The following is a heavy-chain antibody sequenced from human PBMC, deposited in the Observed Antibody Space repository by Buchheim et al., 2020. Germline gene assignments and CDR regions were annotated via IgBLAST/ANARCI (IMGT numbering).Heavy chain of an antibody. Sequence: EVQLLESGGGLAQPGGSLRLSCAASGFTFSSYAMSWVRQAPGKGLEWVSAISGSGGSTYYADSVKGRFTISRDNSKNKLYLQMNSLRAEDTAVYYCAKCYDSSGYYSHGGDYWGQGTL. J-gene: IGHJ4*02. V-gene: IGHV3-23*01. D-gene: IGHD3-22*01. CDR1: GFTFSSYA. CDR3: AKCYDSSGYYSHGGDY. CDR2: ISGSGGST.